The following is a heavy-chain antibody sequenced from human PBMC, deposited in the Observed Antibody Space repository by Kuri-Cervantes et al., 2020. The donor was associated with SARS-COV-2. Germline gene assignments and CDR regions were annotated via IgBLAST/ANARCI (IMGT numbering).Heavy chain of an antibody. Sequence: ASVKVSCKASGYTFTGYYMHWVRQAPGQGLEWMGWINPNSGSTEYGQRFQGRVTMTTDTSTSTAYMELRSLRSDDTAVYYCARDYDFRFDYWGQGTLVTVSS. V-gene: IGHV1-2*02. D-gene: IGHD3-3*01. CDR1: GYTFTGYY. CDR3: ARDYDFRFDY. J-gene: IGHJ4*02. CDR2: INPNSGST.